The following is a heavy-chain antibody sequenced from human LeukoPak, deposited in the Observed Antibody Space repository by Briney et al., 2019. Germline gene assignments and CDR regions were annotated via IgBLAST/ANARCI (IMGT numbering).Heavy chain of an antibody. CDR2: ISSSSSYI. CDR3: ARLRRRGGSCFDY. Sequence: AGSLRLSCAASGFTFSSYSMNWVRQAPGKGLEWVSSISSSSSYIYYADSVKGRFTISRDNAKNSLYLQMNSLRAEDTAVYYCARLRRRGGSCFDYWGQGTLVTVSS. J-gene: IGHJ4*02. V-gene: IGHV3-21*01. D-gene: IGHD2-15*01. CDR1: GFTFSSYS.